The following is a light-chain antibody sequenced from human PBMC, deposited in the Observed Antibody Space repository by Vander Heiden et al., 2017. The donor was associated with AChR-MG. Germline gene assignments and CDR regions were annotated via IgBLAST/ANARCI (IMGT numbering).Light chain of an antibody. J-gene: IGLJ3*02. CDR1: SSNIGSNT. Sequence: QSVLTQPPSASETPGQRVTISCSGSSSNIGSNTVNWYQQLPGSPPKVLIYKTNRRPSGVPDRFSGSKSGTSASLAISGLQSEDEASYYCASWDDSLNGLVFGGGTKLTVL. V-gene: IGLV1-44*01. CDR2: KTN. CDR3: ASWDDSLNGLV.